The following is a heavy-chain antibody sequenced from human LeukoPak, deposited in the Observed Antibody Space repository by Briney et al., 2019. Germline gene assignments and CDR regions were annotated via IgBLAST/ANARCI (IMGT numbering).Heavy chain of an antibody. CDR2: INPSGTGT. CDR1: GYTITNNY. J-gene: IGHJ3*02. Sequence: ASVKVSCKASGYTITNNYMHWVRQAPGQGLEWMGVINPSGTGTSYAQKFQRRITMSRDTSTSTVYMELSSLRSEDTAFYYCARVGDILNDAFDIWGQGTMVTVSS. CDR3: ARVGDILNDAFDI. D-gene: IGHD3-9*01. V-gene: IGHV1-46*01.